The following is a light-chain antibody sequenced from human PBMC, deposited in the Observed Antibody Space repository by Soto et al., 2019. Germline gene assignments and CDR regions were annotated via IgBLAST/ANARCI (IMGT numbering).Light chain of an antibody. V-gene: IGKV3D-15*01. CDR1: QSVSSN. J-gene: IGKJ5*01. CDR2: GAS. CDR3: KQYNNWAPLT. Sequence: EIVMTQSPVTLSVSPGERATLSCRASQSVSSNLAWYQQKLDQAPRLLVYGASTSATGIPARFSGSGSGTEFTLTISSLPSEDYAVSYCKQYNNWAPLTFGPGTRVEMK.